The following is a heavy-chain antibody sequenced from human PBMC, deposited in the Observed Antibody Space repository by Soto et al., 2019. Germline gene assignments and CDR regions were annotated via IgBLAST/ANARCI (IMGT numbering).Heavy chain of an antibody. J-gene: IGHJ5*02. Sequence: SETLYLTCTVSGGSVSSGDYDWTWIRQPPGMGLEWIGYIYYSGNTNYNPSLKSRVIISVDTSKNLFSLKLTSVTAADTAVYYCARIPVDTSMIYWLDTWGQGTLVTVSS. D-gene: IGHD5-18*01. CDR3: ARIPVDTSMIYWLDT. CDR2: IYYSGNT. CDR1: GGSVSSGDYD. V-gene: IGHV4-61*08.